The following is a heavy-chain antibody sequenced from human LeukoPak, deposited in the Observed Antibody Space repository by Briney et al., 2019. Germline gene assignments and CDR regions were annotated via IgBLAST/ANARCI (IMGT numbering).Heavy chain of an antibody. J-gene: IGHJ4*02. V-gene: IGHV3-23*01. CDR3: AKGDGRRYSSRLRNFDY. Sequence: GGSLRLSCAASGFTFSNYAMSWVRQAPGKGLEWVSSICGSGDSTYYADSVKGRFTISRDNSKNTLYLQMNSLRAEDTAVYYCAKGDGRRYSSRLRNFDYWGQGTLVTVSS. CDR1: GFTFSNYA. D-gene: IGHD6-13*01. CDR2: ICGSGDST.